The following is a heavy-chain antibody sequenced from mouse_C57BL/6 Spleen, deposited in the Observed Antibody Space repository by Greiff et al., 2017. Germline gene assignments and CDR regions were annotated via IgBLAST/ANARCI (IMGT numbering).Heavy chain of an antibody. J-gene: IGHJ1*03. D-gene: IGHD1-1*01. V-gene: IGHV1-81*01. CDR3: ASPVYYGSSYEGYFDV. CDR2: IYPRSGNT. Sequence: VQLQQSGAELARPGASVKLSCKASGYTFTSYGISWVKQRTGQGLEWIGEIYPRSGNTYYNEKFKGKATLTADKSSSTAYMELRSLTSEDSAVYFCASPVYYGSSYEGYFDVWGTGTTVTVSS. CDR1: GYTFTSYG.